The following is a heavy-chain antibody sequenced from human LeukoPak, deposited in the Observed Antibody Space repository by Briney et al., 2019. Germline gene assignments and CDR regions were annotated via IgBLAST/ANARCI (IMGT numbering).Heavy chain of an antibody. Sequence: PSETLSLTCTVSGGTISRNYWSWIRQPPGKELEWVAYIDYSGSTNYNPSLKSRLTISMDASKNQFSLKLGSVTAADTAVYYCARDRRRELLHAFDIWGQGTMVTVSS. CDR3: ARDRRRELLHAFDI. V-gene: IGHV4-59*01. D-gene: IGHD1-26*01. CDR2: IDYSGST. J-gene: IGHJ3*02. CDR1: GGTISRNY.